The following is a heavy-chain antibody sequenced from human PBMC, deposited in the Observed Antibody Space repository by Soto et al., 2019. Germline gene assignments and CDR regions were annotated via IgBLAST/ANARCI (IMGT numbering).Heavy chain of an antibody. CDR1: GFTFSSYA. CDR3: ASDLITMVRGVSDY. Sequence: QVQLVESGGGVVQPGRALRLSCAASGFTFSSYAMHWVRQAPGKGLEWVAVISYDGSNKYYADSVKGRFTISRDNSKNTLYLQMNSLRAEDTAVYYCASDLITMVRGVSDYWGQGTLVTVSS. J-gene: IGHJ4*02. V-gene: IGHV3-30-3*01. D-gene: IGHD3-10*01. CDR2: ISYDGSNK.